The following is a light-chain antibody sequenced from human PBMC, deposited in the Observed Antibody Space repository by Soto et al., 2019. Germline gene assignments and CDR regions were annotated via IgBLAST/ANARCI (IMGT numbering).Light chain of an antibody. CDR2: GAS. CDR3: QKYHNLPYT. V-gene: IGKV3D-15*01. CDR1: QSVSGN. J-gene: IGKJ2*01. Sequence: EKVMTQSPATLSVSPGERATLSCRASQSVSGNLAWYQQKPGQAPRLLIYGASARATDIPARFSGSGSGTEFTLTISSLQFEDFAVYYCQKYHNLPYTFGQGTRLQIK.